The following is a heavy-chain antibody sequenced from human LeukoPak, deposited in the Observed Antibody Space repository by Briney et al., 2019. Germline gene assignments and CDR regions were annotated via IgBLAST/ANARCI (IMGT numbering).Heavy chain of an antibody. Sequence: PGGSLRLSCAASGFTFSSYWMHWVRQAPGEGLVWVSRIKTDGTTTNYADSVKGRFTVSRDNAKNTLYLQMNSLRAEDTAVYCCARGPYTSGVYRLDYWGQGTLVTVSS. CDR2: IKTDGTTT. CDR3: ARGPYTSGVYRLDY. V-gene: IGHV3-74*01. CDR1: GFTFSSYW. J-gene: IGHJ4*02. D-gene: IGHD6-19*01.